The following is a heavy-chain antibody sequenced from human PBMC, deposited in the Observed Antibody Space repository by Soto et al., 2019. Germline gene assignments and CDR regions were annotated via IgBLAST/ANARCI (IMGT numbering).Heavy chain of an antibody. CDR1: GYTFTGYY. D-gene: IGHD3-3*01. CDR3: AREAAIFGVAWRQYYGMDV. V-gene: IGHV1-2*04. J-gene: IGHJ6*02. Sequence: SVKVSCKASGYTFTGYYMHWVRHAPGQGLEWIGWINPNSGGTNYAQKFQGWVTMTRDTSISTACMELSRLRSDDTAVYYCAREAAIFGVAWRQYYGMDVWGQGTTVTVSS. CDR2: INPNSGGT.